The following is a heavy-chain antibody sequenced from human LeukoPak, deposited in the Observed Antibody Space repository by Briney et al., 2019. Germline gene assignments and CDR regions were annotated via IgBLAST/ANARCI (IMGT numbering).Heavy chain of an antibody. V-gene: IGHV3-33*01. CDR1: GFTFSSYG. CDR2: IWYDGSNN. Sequence: GRSLRLSCAASGFTFSSYGMHWVRQAPGKGLEWVAVIWYDGSNNYYADSVKGRFTISRDNSKNTLYLQMNSLRAEDTAVYYCARDWRYNWNDVAFDIWGQGTMVTVSS. CDR3: ARDWRYNWNDVAFDI. J-gene: IGHJ3*02. D-gene: IGHD1-1*01.